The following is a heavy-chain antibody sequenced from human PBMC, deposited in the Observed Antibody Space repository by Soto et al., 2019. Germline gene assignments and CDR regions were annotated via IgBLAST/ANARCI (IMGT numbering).Heavy chain of an antibody. Sequence: GGSLRLSCAASGFTFSSYAMSWVRQAPGKGLEWVSAISGSGGSTYYADSVKGRFTISRDNSKNTLYLQMNSLRAEDTAVYYCAKVLGSSWYYYYGMDVWGQGTTVTVSS. J-gene: IGHJ6*02. CDR2: ISGSGGST. CDR3: AKVLGSSWYYYYGMDV. V-gene: IGHV3-23*01. CDR1: GFTFSSYA. D-gene: IGHD6-6*01.